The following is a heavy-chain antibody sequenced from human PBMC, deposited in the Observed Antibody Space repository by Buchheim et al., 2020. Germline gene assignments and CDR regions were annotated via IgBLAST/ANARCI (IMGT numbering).Heavy chain of an antibody. CDR2: IKQDGSEK. D-gene: IGHD3-3*01. CDR1: GFTFSSYW. CDR3: ARDQVEVEWLLYYYYGMDV. J-gene: IGHJ6*02. Sequence: EVQLVESGGGLVQPGGSLRLSCAASGFTFSSYWMSWVRQAPGKGLEWVANIKQDGSEKYYVDSVKGRFTISRDNAKNSLYLQMNSLRAEDTAVYYCARDQVEVEWLLYYYYGMDVWGQGTT. V-gene: IGHV3-7*01.